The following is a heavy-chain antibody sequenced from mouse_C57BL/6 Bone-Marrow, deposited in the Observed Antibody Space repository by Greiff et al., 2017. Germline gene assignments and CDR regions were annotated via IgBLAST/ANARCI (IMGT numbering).Heavy chain of an antibody. J-gene: IGHJ2*01. CDR3: ARDGYYFDY. CDR1: GYTFTSYW. CDR2: IDPSDSYT. Sequence: VQLQQPGAELVMPGASVKLSCKASGYTFTSYWMHWVKQRPGQGLEWIGEIDPSDSYTNSNQKFKGKSTLTVDKSSSTAYMQLSSLTSEDSAVYYCARDGYYFDYWGQGTTLTVSS. V-gene: IGHV1-69*01.